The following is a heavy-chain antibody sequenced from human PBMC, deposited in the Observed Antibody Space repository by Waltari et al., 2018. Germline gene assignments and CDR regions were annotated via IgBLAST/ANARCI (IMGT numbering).Heavy chain of an antibody. V-gene: IGHV1-18*04. CDR2: IGTYNGIA. D-gene: IGHD5-18*01. Sequence: VHLVPSGPAVKRPGASVKVSCKASGYTFNHYGISWVRQDPGHGLAWMGWIGTYNGIANYAQRVEDRVTMTVDSPTSTAYMELRNLRSDDTGIYYCARAGYGVPTYTYYGMDVWGQGTTVTVSS. CDR3: ARAGYGVPTYTYYGMDV. CDR1: GYTFNHYG. J-gene: IGHJ6*02.